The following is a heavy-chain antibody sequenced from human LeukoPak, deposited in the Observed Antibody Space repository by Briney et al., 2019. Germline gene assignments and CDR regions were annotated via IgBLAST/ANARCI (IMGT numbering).Heavy chain of an antibody. J-gene: IGHJ6*02. CDR2: INGDGSST. CDR3: ARVPGYYGMDV. V-gene: IGHV3-74*01. CDR1: GLSFSDYW. Sequence: PGGSLRLSCAASGLSFSDYWMQWVRQAPGKGLVWVSRINGDGSSTSYADSVKGRFTISRDNSKNTLYLQMNSLRAEDTAVYYCARVPGYYGMDVWGQGTTVTVSS.